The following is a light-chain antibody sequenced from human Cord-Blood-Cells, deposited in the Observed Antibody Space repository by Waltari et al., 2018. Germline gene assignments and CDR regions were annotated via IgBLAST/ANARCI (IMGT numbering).Light chain of an antibody. CDR1: SSAVGGYNY. J-gene: IGLJ2*01. V-gene: IGLV2-8*01. CDR3: SSYAGSNNFVV. CDR2: EVS. Sequence: QSALTQPPSASGSPGQSVTISCPGTSSAVGGYNYVSWSQQHPGKAPKLMIYEVSKRPSGVPDRFSGSKSGNTASLTVSGLQAEDEADYYCSSYAGSNNFVVFGGGTKLTVL.